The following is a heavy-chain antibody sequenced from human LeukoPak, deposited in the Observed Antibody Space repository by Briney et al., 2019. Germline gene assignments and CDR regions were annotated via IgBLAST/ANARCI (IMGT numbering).Heavy chain of an antibody. CDR2: ISYDGSNK. Sequence: PGRSLRLSCAGSGFTFSSYGMHWVRQAPGKGLEWVAVISYDGSNKYYADSVKGRFTISRDNSKNTLYLQMNSLRAKDTAVYYCAKDRPPYSSGWFFDYWGQGTLVTVSS. V-gene: IGHV3-30*18. CDR3: AKDRPPYSSGWFFDY. CDR1: GFTFSSYG. D-gene: IGHD6-19*01. J-gene: IGHJ4*02.